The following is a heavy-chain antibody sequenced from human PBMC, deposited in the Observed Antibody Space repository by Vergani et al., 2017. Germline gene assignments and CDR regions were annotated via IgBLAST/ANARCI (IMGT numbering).Heavy chain of an antibody. J-gene: IGHJ4*02. CDR3: ARELIMDHGSGSFDY. CDR1: GYTLTELS. CDR2: FDPEDGET. Sequence: QVQLVQSGAEVKKPGSSVKVSCKVSGYTLTELSMHWVRQAPGKGLEWMGGFDPEDGETIYAQKFQGRVTITADESTSTAYMELSSLRSEDTAVYYCARELIMDHGSGSFDYWGQGTLVTVSS. D-gene: IGHD3-10*01. V-gene: IGHV1-24*01.